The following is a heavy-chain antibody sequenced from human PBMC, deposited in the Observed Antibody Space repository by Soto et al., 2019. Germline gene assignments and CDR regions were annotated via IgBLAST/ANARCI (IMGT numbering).Heavy chain of an antibody. D-gene: IGHD3-10*01. Sequence: GGSLRLSCAASGFTFRNYDLNWVRQAPGKGLEWVSFISSTGTYIKYADALKGRFTISRDNAGNSLFLQMNSLTAEDTAIYYCARDLLTLIRGVFPRASYGLDVWGQGTTVPSP. CDR1: GFTFRNYD. CDR2: ISSTGTYI. J-gene: IGHJ6*02. CDR3: ARDLLTLIRGVFPRASYGLDV. V-gene: IGHV3-21*01.